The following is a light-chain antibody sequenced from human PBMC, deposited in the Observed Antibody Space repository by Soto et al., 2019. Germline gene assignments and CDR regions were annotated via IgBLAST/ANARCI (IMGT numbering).Light chain of an antibody. CDR2: GNI. CDR3: HSHVSGLSGSI. Sequence: QSVLTQPPSVSGAPGQRVTISCTGSSSNIGAGYDVNWYQQLPGTAPKLLIYGNINRPAGVPDRFSGSKSGTSASLAISGLQAEHEPDYYCHSHVSGLSGSIFGGGTKLTVL. J-gene: IGLJ2*01. V-gene: IGLV1-40*01. CDR1: SSNIGAGYD.